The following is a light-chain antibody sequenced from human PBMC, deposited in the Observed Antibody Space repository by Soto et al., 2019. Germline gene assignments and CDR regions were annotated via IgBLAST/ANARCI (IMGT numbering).Light chain of an antibody. CDR2: KAS. V-gene: IGKV1-5*03. CDR3: QQYNGLPTWT. J-gene: IGKJ1*01. CDR1: QNINIW. Sequence: DLQMTQSPSTLSASVGDRVTITCRASQNINIWLAWYQQKPGTAPKLLIYKASTLESGVPSRFSGNGSVTDFTLTISSLQPDDSATYYCQQYNGLPTWTFGQGTKVEMK.